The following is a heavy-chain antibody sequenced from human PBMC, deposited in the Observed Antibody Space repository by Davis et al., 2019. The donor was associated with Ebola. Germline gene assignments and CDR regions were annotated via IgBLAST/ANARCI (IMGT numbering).Heavy chain of an antibody. J-gene: IGHJ6*04. CDR1: GGTFSSYT. V-gene: IGHV1-69*04. D-gene: IGHD6-13*01. CDR3: ARDRKYSSSWYVGGMDV. Sequence: AASVKVSCKASGGTFSSYTISWVRQAPGQGLEWMGRIIPILGIANYAQKFQGRVTITADESTSTAYMELSSLRSEDTAVYYCARDRKYSSSWYVGGMDVWGKGTTVTVSS. CDR2: IIPILGIA.